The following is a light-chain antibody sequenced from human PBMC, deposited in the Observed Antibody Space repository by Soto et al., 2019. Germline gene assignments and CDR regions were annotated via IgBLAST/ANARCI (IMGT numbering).Light chain of an antibody. J-gene: IGKJ1*01. CDR1: QSVSSSY. Sequence: EIVLTQSPGTLSLSPGERAALSCRASQSVSSSYLAWYQQKPGQAPRLLIYGAFSRASGIPDRFSGRGSGTDFTLTITRLEPEDFAVYYCQHYGRSPAWTFGQGTKVDIK. CDR3: QHYGRSPAWT. V-gene: IGKV3-20*01. CDR2: GAF.